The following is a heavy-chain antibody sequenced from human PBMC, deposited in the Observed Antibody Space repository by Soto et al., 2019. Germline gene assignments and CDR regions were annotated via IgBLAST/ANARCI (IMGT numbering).Heavy chain of an antibody. CDR2: TYSGGYT. Sequence: EVQLVESGGALIQPGGSLRLSCAASGFTVDSHYINWVRQAPGKGLEWVSVTYSGGYTYYADSVKGRFTISTDNSKNTLYLQMDRLRAEDTAVYYCAREPAPSGWYRYFDSWGRGSLVTVSS. D-gene: IGHD6-19*01. CDR1: GFTVDSHY. J-gene: IGHJ5*01. CDR3: AREPAPSGWYRYFDS. V-gene: IGHV3-53*01.